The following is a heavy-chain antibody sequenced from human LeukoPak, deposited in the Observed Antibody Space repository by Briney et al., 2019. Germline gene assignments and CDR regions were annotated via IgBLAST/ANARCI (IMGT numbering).Heavy chain of an antibody. V-gene: IGHV4-34*01. Sequence: TSETLSLTCAVYGGSFSGYYWSWIRQPPGKGLEWIGEINHSGSTNYNSSLKSRVTISVDTSKNQFSLKLSSVTAADTAVYYCARGQYSYGYRYYYYGMDVWGQGTTVTVSS. CDR2: INHSGST. CDR3: ARGQYSYGYRYYYYGMDV. J-gene: IGHJ6*02. CDR1: GGSFSGYY. D-gene: IGHD5-18*01.